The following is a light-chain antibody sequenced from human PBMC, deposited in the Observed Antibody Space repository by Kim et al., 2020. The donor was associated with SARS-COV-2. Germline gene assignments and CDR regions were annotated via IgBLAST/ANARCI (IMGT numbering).Light chain of an antibody. Sequence: DIQMTQSPSPLSASVGDRVTITCRASQNIGRYLNWYQQKPGKAPKLLIYAASTLQGGVPSRFSGSGSGTDFTLTINSLQPEDIATYYCQQNYNSPPEVTFGQGTKL. J-gene: IGKJ2*01. V-gene: IGKV1-39*01. CDR2: AAS. CDR3: QQNYNSPPEVT. CDR1: QNIGRY.